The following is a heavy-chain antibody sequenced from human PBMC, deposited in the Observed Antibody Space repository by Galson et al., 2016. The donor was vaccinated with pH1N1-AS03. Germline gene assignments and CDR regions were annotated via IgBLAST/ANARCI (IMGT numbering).Heavy chain of an antibody. V-gene: IGHV5-51*01. CDR1: GYSFSSDW. D-gene: IGHD1-1*01. J-gene: IGHJ4*02. Sequence: QSGAEVKKPGESLRISCKGSGYSFSSDWIAWVRQMPGKGLEWMGIIYPADSDTRYSPSFQGQVTFPVDRTISTAYLQWSSLKASDTAVYFCARQVQTPGYFDYWGQGTLVTVSS. CDR2: IYPADSDT. CDR3: ARQVQTPGYFDY.